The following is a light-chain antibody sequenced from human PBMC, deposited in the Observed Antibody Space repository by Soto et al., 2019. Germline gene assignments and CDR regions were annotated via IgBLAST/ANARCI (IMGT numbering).Light chain of an antibody. CDR3: QQLNSYPRT. CDR1: QDISDY. J-gene: IGKJ4*01. CDR2: AAS. V-gene: IGKV1-9*01. Sequence: DIQLTQSPSFLSASVGDRVTITCRASQDISDYLAWYQQRPGKAPKPLIYAASTLQSGVPSRFSGSGSGTEFALTISSLQPEDFATYSCQQLNSYPRTFGGGTKVEIK.